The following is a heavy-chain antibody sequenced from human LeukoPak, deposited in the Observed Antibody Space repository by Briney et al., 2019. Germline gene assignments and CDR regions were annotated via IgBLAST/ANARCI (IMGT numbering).Heavy chain of an antibody. CDR3: ALDWGAAATRWFDP. CDR1: GGSISSYY. J-gene: IGHJ5*02. CDR2: IYYSGST. Sequence: SETLSLTCTVSGGSISSYYWGWIRQPPGKGLEWIGSIYYSGSTYYNPSLKSRVTISVDTSKNQFSLKLSSVTAADTAVYYCALDWGAAATRWFDPWGQGTLVTVSS. V-gene: IGHV4-39*07. D-gene: IGHD2-2*01.